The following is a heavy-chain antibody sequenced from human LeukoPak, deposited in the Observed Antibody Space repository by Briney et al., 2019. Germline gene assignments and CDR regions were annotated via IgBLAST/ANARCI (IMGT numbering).Heavy chain of an antibody. D-gene: IGHD6-19*01. J-gene: IGHJ4*02. CDR1: GFTFSSYA. Sequence: PGRSLRLSCAASGFTFSSYAMHWVRQAPGKGLEWVAVISYDGSNKYYADSVKGRFTISRDNSKNTLYLQMNSLRAEDTAVYYCARDPHSSDWYRMTFDYWGQGTLVTVSS. CDR2: ISYDGSNK. V-gene: IGHV3-30*04. CDR3: ARDPHSSDWYRMTFDY.